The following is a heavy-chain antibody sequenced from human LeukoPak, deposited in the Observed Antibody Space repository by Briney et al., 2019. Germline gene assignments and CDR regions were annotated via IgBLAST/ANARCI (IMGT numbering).Heavy chain of an antibody. D-gene: IGHD3-22*01. CDR3: ARDYYDSSGYSRGAYNWFDP. CDR1: GFTFSSYW. J-gene: IGHJ5*02. Sequence: PGGSLRLSCAASGFTFSSYWMSWVRQAPGKGLEWVANIKQDGSEKYYVDSVKGRFTISRDNAKNSLYLQMNSLRAEDTAVYYCARDYYDSSGYSRGAYNWFDPWGRGTLVTVSS. CDR2: IKQDGSEK. V-gene: IGHV3-7*01.